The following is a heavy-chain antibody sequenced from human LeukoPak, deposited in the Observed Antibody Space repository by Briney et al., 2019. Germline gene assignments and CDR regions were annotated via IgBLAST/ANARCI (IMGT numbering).Heavy chain of an antibody. CDR3: ARDGGIRRDIVVVVADAFDI. J-gene: IGHJ3*02. Sequence: PGGSLRLSCAASGFTFSSYSMNWVRQAPGKGLEWVSYISSSSSTIYYADSVKGRFTISRDNAKNSLYLQMNSLRAEDTAVYYCARDGGIRRDIVVVVADAFDIWGQGTMVTVSS. CDR2: ISSSSSTI. D-gene: IGHD2-15*01. V-gene: IGHV3-48*01. CDR1: GFTFSSYS.